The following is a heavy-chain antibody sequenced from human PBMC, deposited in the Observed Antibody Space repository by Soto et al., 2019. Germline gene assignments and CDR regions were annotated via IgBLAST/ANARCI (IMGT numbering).Heavy chain of an antibody. D-gene: IGHD3-10*01. Sequence: SETLSLTCTVSGGSISSGYYYWSWIRQHPGKGLEWIGYIFYSGNTYYNPSLKSRVTISVDTSKNQFSLKLSSVTAADTAVYYCARVGSGISYGMDVWGQGTTVTVS. J-gene: IGHJ6*02. V-gene: IGHV4-31*03. CDR1: GGSISSGYYY. CDR3: ARVGSGISYGMDV. CDR2: IFYSGNT.